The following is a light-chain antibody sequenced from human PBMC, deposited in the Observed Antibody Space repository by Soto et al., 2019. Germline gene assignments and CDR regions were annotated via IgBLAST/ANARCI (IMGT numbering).Light chain of an antibody. CDR3: CSYAGGSYV. Sequence: QSVLTQPRSVSGAPGQSVAISCTGNNSEVCGYNYVSWYQEQPGKAPRVMIYDVNKRPSGVPDRFSGSKSGNTASLTISGLQAEDEADYYCCSYAGGSYVFGTGTKVTVL. CDR2: DVN. V-gene: IGLV2-11*01. CDR1: NSEVCGYNY. J-gene: IGLJ1*01.